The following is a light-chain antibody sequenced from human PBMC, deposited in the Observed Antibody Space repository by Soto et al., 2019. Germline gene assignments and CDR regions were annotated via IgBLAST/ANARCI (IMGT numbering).Light chain of an antibody. CDR2: AAS. Sequence: DIQMTQSPSSLSASVGDRVTITCRASQSIRYYLNWYQQKPGKAPKLLIYAASSLQSGVPSRFSGSGSETDFTPTISSLQPEDFATYYCQQSYSTPQNTFGQGTKLEIK. CDR3: QQSYSTPQNT. V-gene: IGKV1-39*01. J-gene: IGKJ2*01. CDR1: QSIRYY.